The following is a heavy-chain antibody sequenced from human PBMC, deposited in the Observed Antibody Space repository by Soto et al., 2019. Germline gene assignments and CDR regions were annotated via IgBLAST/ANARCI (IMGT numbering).Heavy chain of an antibody. J-gene: IGHJ4*02. CDR3: AKSPPLAAAEYYFDY. D-gene: IGHD6-13*01. V-gene: IGHV3-30*18. Sequence: PGGSLRLSCAASGFTFSSYGMHWVRQAPGKGLEWVAVISYDGSNKYYADSVKGRFTISRDNSKNTLYLQMNSLRAEDTAVYYCAKSPPLAAAEYYFDYWGQGTLVTVSS. CDR2: ISYDGSNK. CDR1: GFTFSSYG.